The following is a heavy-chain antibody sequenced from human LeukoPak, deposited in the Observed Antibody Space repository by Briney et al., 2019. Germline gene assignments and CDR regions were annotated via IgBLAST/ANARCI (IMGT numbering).Heavy chain of an antibody. CDR2: IKSKTDGGTT. D-gene: IGHD3-10*01. CDR1: GFTFSNAW. Sequence: GGSLRLSCAASGFTFSNAWMSWVRQAPGKGLEWVGRIKSKTDGGTTDYAAPVKGRFTISRDDSKNTRYLQMNSLKTEDTAVYYCTTDLRGYYGSGSYGYYYYWTSGAKGPRSPSP. V-gene: IGHV3-15*01. CDR3: TTDLRGYYGSGSYGYYYYWTS. J-gene: IGHJ6*03.